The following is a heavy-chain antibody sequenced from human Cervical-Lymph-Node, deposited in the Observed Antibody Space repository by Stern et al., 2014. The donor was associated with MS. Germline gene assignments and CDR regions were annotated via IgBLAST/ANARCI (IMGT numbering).Heavy chain of an antibody. CDR1: GGSISSSSYY. V-gene: IGHV4-39*01. CDR3: ARWAYSSGWYNWFDP. D-gene: IGHD3-22*01. J-gene: IGHJ5*02. Sequence: QVQLQESGPGLVKPSETLSLTCTVSGGSISSSSYYWGWIRQPPGKGLEWIGSIYYSGSTYYNPSLQSRVTISVDTSKHQVSLKLSFVTAADTAVYYCARWAYSSGWYNWFDPWGQGTLVTVSS. CDR2: IYYSGST.